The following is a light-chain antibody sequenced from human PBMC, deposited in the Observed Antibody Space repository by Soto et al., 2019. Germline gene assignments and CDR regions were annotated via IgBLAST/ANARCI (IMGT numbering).Light chain of an antibody. CDR1: SRDVGGYKY. Sequence: QSAWTQPAPVSGSPGQSIPTSCTGTSRDVGGYKYVSWYQQHPGKAPKLIIYDVSNRPSGVSHRFPGSKSGDTASLTISGLQAEDEADYYCSSATTSTTRVFGTGTKVTVL. J-gene: IGLJ1*01. V-gene: IGLV2-14*01. CDR3: SSATTSTTRV. CDR2: DVS.